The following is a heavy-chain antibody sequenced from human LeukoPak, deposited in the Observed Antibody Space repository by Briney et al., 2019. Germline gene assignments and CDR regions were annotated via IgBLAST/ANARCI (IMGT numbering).Heavy chain of an antibody. Sequence: PGGSLSLYCAASGFTFSSYSMIWLRQAQGQGLEWVSSISSSSSYIYYADSVKGRFTISRDNAKNSLYLQMNSLRAEDTAVYYCARVGLRLGELDAFDIWGQGTMVTVSS. J-gene: IGHJ3*02. V-gene: IGHV3-21*01. CDR3: ARVGLRLGELDAFDI. CDR2: ISSSSSYI. D-gene: IGHD3-16*01. CDR1: GFTFSSYS.